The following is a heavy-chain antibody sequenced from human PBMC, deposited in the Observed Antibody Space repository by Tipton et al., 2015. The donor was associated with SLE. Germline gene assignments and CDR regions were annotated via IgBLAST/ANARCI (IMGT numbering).Heavy chain of an antibody. Sequence: TLSLTCTVSGVSISSYVWSWIRQPPGTGLEWIGYVNYIGSTNYNPSLRSRVTISVDRSKNQFSLKLSSVTAADTAVYYCAREGVCIGGVCYDSWGQGTLVTVSS. D-gene: IGHD2-8*02. CDR3: AREGVCIGGVCYDS. CDR1: GVSISSYV. J-gene: IGHJ4*02. V-gene: IGHV4-59*01. CDR2: VNYIGST.